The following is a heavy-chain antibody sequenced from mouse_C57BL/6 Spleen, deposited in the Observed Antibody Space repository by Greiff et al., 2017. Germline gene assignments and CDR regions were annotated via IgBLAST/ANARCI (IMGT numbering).Heavy chain of an antibody. CDR1: GFTFSSYG. D-gene: IGHD2-3*01. CDR3: ARHDDDGYYRAY. CDR2: ISSGGSYT. J-gene: IGHJ3*01. V-gene: IGHV5-6*01. Sequence: EVKLVESGGDLVKPGGSLKLSCAASGFTFSSYGMSWVRQTPDKRLEWVATISSGGSYTYYPDSVKGRCTISRDNAKNTLYLQMSSLKSEDTAMYYCARHDDDGYYRAYWGQGTLVTVSA.